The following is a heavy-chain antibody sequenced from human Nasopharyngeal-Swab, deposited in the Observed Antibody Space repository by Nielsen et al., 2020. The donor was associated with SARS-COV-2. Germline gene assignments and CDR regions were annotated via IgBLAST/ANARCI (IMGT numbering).Heavy chain of an antibody. D-gene: IGHD6-19*01. CDR2: INHSGST. Sequence: SETLSLTCAVYGGSFSGYYWSWIRQPPGKGLEWIGEINHSGSTNYNPSLKSRVTISVDTSKNQFSLKVNSVTAADTAVYYCARDRLSGLDYWGQGTLVTVSS. CDR3: ARDRLSGLDY. J-gene: IGHJ4*02. V-gene: IGHV4-34*01. CDR1: GGSFSGYY.